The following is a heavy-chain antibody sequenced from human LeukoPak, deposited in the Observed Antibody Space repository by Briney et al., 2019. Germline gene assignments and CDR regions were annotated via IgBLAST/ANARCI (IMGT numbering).Heavy chain of an antibody. CDR3: ARGTRLWWLASWLDP. CDR2: INHSGST. Sequence: SETLSLTCVVYGGSFSGYYWSWIRQPPRKGLEWIGEINHSGSTNYNPSLKSRVTISVDTSKNQFSLKLSSVTAADTAVYYCARGTRLWWLASWLDPWGQGTLVTVSS. D-gene: IGHD2-21*01. J-gene: IGHJ5*02. V-gene: IGHV4-34*01. CDR1: GGSFSGYY.